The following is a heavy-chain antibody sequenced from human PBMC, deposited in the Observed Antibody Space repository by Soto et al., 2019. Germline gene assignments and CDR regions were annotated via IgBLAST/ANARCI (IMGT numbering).Heavy chain of an antibody. CDR1: GFAFNKFG. J-gene: IGHJ4*02. V-gene: IGHV3-30*18. CDR3: AKGGEVGGVLGDH. D-gene: IGHD1-26*01. Sequence: QVQLVESGGGVVLPGTSLRLSCEASGFAFNKFGMHWVRQAPDKGLEWVAFISYDGSYQYYADSVQGRLTITRDNSMNTLNMQLNSLRREDTAVYYCAKGGEVGGVLGDHWGQGTLVTVSS. CDR2: ISYDGSYQ.